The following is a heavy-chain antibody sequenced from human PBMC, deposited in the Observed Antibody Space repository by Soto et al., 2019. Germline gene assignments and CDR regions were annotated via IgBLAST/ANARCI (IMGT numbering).Heavy chain of an antibody. Sequence: QLQLQESGPGLVKPSETLSLTCTVSGGSISSSSYYWGWIRQPPGKGLEWIGSIYYSGSTYYNPSLKSRVTISVDTSKNQYSLKLSSVTAADTAVYYCASQKERPDIVVVVAASIDYWGQGTLVTVSS. J-gene: IGHJ4*02. CDR3: ASQKERPDIVVVVAASIDY. D-gene: IGHD2-15*01. V-gene: IGHV4-39*01. CDR2: IYYSGST. CDR1: GGSISSSSYY.